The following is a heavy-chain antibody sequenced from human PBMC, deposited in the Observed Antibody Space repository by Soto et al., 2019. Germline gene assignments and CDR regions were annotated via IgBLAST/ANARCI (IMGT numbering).Heavy chain of an antibody. CDR2: ISSSGSVT. CDR1: GFIFDNYE. D-gene: IGHD2-8*01. V-gene: IGHV3-48*03. J-gene: IGHJ4*01. CDR3: AKEATNINNFDY. Sequence: GGSLRLSCAASGFIFDNYEMNWVRQAPGKGLEWVSYISSSGSVTYYGDSVKGRFTISRDNAKNSLYLQMNGLRAEDTAVYYCAKEATNINNFDYWGHGTLVTVSS.